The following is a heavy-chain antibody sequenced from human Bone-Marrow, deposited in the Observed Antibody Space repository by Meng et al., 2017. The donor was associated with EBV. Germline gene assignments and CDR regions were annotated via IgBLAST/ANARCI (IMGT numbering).Heavy chain of an antibody. CDR1: GFTFSDYY. D-gene: IGHD6-19*01. CDR3: ARAYSSGWYGAYGFDT. V-gene: IGHV3-11*01. J-gene: IGHJ5*02. Sequence: QVQLVEFGGGVVQPGRSLRRSCAASGFTFSDYYMSWIRQAPGKGLEWVSYISSSGSTIYYADSVKGRFTISRDNAKNSLYLQMDSLRAEDTAVYYCARAYSSGWYGAYGFDTWGQGPLVTVSS. CDR2: ISSSGSTI.